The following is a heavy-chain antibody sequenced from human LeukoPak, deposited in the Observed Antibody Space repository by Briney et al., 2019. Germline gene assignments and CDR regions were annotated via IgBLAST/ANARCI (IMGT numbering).Heavy chain of an antibody. CDR3: AHVKYRAAGDKQY. V-gene: IGHV1-2*02. CDR1: GYTFTDSY. Sequence: GASVKVSCKASGYTFTDSYIHWVRQAPGQGLEWMGWINPDSGGTNYAQKFQGRVTMTRDTSITTVYMELSRLRSDDTAVYYCAHVKYRAAGDKQYWGRGTLVTVSS. D-gene: IGHD6-13*01. CDR2: INPDSGGT. J-gene: IGHJ4*02.